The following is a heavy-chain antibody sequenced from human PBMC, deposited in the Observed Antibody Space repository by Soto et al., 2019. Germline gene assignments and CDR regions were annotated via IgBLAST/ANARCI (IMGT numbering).Heavy chain of an antibody. CDR2: INPNSGGT. V-gene: IGHV1-2*04. Sequence: KPHQASVKVSCKASGYTFTGYYMHWVRQAPGQGLEWMGWINPNSGGTNYAQKFQGWVTMTRDTSISTAYMELSRLRSDDTAVYYCAASTVTRGMDVWGQGTTVTVSS. J-gene: IGHJ6*02. CDR3: AASTVTRGMDV. CDR1: GYTFTGYY. D-gene: IGHD4-17*01.